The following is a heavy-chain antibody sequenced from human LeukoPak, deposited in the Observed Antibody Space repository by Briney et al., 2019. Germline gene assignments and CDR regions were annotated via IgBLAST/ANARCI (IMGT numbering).Heavy chain of an antibody. CDR3: AREGFSSWAPDY. Sequence: GGSLRLSCAASGFTVSSNYMSWVHQAPGKGLEWVSVIYSGGSTYYADSVKGRFTISRDNSKNTLYLQMNSLRAEDTAVYYCAREGFSSWAPDYWGQGTLVTVSS. CDR2: IYSGGST. J-gene: IGHJ4*02. V-gene: IGHV3-66*01. CDR1: GFTVSSNY. D-gene: IGHD6-13*01.